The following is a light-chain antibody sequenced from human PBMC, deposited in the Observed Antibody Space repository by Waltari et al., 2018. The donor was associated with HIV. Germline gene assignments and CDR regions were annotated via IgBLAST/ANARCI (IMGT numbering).Light chain of an antibody. CDR1: QSISSY. Sequence: DIQMTQSPSSLSASVGDRVTITCRASQSISSYLNWYQQKPGKAPKLLIYAASSLQSGVPSRFSGSGSGTDFTLTISMQPEDFATYYCQQSYSTLLTFGGGTKVEIK. CDR3: QQSYSTLLT. V-gene: IGKV1-39*01. J-gene: IGKJ4*01. CDR2: AAS.